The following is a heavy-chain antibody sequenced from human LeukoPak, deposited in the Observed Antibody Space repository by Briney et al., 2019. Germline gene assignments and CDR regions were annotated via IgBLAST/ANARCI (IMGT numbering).Heavy chain of an antibody. CDR3: ARDLTSDAFDV. CDR2: INPNSGGT. V-gene: IGHV1-2*02. CDR1: GYTFTDYY. Sequence: GASVKVSCKASGYTFTDYYMHWVRQAPGQGLEWMGWINPNSGGTNYAQKFQGRVTMTTDTSISTAYMELSSLTSDDTAMYYCARDLTSDAFDVWGQGTMITVSS. J-gene: IGHJ3*01.